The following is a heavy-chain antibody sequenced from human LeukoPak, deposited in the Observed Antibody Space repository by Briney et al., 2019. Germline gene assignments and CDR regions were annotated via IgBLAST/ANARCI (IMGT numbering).Heavy chain of an antibody. D-gene: IGHD1-26*01. J-gene: IGHJ4*02. CDR3: ARNGGSYSFDY. V-gene: IGHV4-59*01. CDR1: GGSISSYY. Sequence: SETLSLTCTVSGGSISSYYWSWIRQPPGKGLEWIGYIDNSGRTNYNPPLKSRVTISLDTSKNQFSLKLSSVTAADTAVYSCARNGGSYSFDYWGQGTLVTVSS. CDR2: IDNSGRT.